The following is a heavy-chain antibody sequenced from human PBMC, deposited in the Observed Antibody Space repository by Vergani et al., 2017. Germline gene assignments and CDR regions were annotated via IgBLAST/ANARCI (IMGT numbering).Heavy chain of an antibody. J-gene: IGHJ4*01. Sequence: QLQLQESGPGLVKPSETLSLTCTVSGGSITYGAFYWGWIRQSPGKGLEWIGSIYYSENKFYNPSLESRVTLSIDTTKNQFSLKLKSVTAADTAVYYCARRADLGVWGCSRSSCPFDYWGHGTLVTVSS. CDR1: GGSITYGAFY. CDR2: IYYSENK. V-gene: IGHV4-39*01. CDR3: ARRADLGVWGCSRSSCPFDY. D-gene: IGHD2-2*01.